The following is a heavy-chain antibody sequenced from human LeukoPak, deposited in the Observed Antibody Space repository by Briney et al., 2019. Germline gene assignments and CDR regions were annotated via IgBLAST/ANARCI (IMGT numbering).Heavy chain of an antibody. V-gene: IGHV3-66*01. Sequence: GGSLRLSCAASGFTFSSYAMHWVRQAPGKGLEWVSIIYNVGSTYYADSVKGRFTISRDNSKNTLYLQMNSLRAEDTAVYYCAREIGPRQLHLWGSAFDYWGQGTLVTVSS. CDR2: IYNVGST. D-gene: IGHD5-18*01. CDR1: GFTFSSYA. CDR3: AREIGPRQLHLWGSAFDY. J-gene: IGHJ4*02.